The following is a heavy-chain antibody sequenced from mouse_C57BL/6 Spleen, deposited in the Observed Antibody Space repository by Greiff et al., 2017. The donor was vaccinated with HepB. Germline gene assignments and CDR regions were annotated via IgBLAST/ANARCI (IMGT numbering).Heavy chain of an antibody. CDR3: ARGGGSAMDY. CDR2: INPNNGGT. V-gene: IGHV1-26*01. Sequence: EVQLQQSGPELVKPGASVKISCKASGYTFTDYYMNWVKQSHGKSLEWIGDINPNNGGTSYNQKFKGKATLTVDKSFSTAYMELRSLTSEDSAVYYCARGGGSAMDYWGQGTSVTVSS. J-gene: IGHJ4*01. CDR1: GYTFTDYY.